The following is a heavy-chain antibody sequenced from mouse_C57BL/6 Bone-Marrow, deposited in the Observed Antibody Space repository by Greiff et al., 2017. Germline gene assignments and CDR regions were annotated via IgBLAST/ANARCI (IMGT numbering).Heavy chain of an antibody. CDR1: GYTFTSYW. CDR2: IYPGSGST. V-gene: IGHV1-55*01. J-gene: IGHJ3*01. Sequence: QVQLKQPGAELVKPGASVKMSCKASGYTFTSYWITWVKQRPGQGLEWIGEIYPGSGSTNYNEKFKSKATLTVDTSSSTAYMQLSSLTSEDSAVYYCASPLFAYWGQGTLVTVSA. CDR3: ASPLFAY.